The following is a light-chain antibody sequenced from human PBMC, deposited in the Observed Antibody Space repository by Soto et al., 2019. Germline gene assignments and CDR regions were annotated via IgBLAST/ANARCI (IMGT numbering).Light chain of an antibody. J-gene: IGKJ1*01. CDR3: QQCATAPLT. CDR1: QSVTNNY. V-gene: IGKV3-20*01. CDR2: DAS. Sequence: EIVLMQSPGTLSLSPGERATLSCRASQSVTNNYLAWYQQKPGQAPRLLIDDASHRATGIPDRFSGSGSGTDFTLTINRLEPEDFAVYYCQQCATAPLTFGQGTRVE.